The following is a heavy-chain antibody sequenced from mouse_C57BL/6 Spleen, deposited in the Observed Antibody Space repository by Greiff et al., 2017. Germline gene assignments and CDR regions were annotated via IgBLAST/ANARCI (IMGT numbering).Heavy chain of an antibody. CDR1: GYSFTDYN. V-gene: IGHV1-39*01. CDR2: INPNYGTT. D-gene: IGHD1-1*01. Sequence: EVQLQQSGPELVKPGASVQISCKASGYSFTDYNMNWVKQSNGKSLEWIGVINPNYGTTSYNQKFKGKATLTVDQSSSTAYMQLNSLTSEDSAVYYCARADYYGSSYAMDYWGQGTSVTVSS. CDR3: ARADYYGSSYAMDY. J-gene: IGHJ4*01.